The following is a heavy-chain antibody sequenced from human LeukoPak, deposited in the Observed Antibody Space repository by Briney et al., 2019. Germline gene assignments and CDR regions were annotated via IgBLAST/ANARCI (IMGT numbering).Heavy chain of an antibody. Sequence: GASVKVSCKASGYTFTGYYIHWVRQAPGQGLEWMGWINPNSGGTNYARRFQGRVTMTRDTSISTAYMELSSLRSDDTAVFYCARDSGWQFDYWGQGTLVTVSS. J-gene: IGHJ4*02. D-gene: IGHD6-19*01. V-gene: IGHV1-2*02. CDR2: INPNSGGT. CDR3: ARDSGWQFDY. CDR1: GYTFTGYY.